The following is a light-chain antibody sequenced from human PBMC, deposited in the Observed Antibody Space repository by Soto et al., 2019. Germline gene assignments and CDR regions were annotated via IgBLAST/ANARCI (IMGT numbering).Light chain of an antibody. Sequence: QSVLTQPPSVSAAPGQKVTMSCSGSTSNIGNNYVSWYQQLPGTAPKLIIYENNERPSGIPDRFSGSKSGTSVTLGITGLQTGDEADYYCGTWDTSLSAVVFGGGAKLTVL. J-gene: IGLJ2*01. CDR2: ENN. V-gene: IGLV1-51*02. CDR3: GTWDTSLSAVV. CDR1: TSNIGNNY.